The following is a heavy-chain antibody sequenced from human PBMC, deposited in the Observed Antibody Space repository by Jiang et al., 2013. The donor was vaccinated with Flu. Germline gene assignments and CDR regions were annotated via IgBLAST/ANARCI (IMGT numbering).Heavy chain of an antibody. D-gene: IGHD3-3*01. CDR1: GDSISSHY. J-gene: IGHJ2*01. CDR2: VHSSGRT. Sequence: SGPGLVKPSETLSLTCAVSGDSISSHYWNWIRQPAEKGLEWIGRVHSSGRTKYNPSLQRQITMSLDTSKNHFSLKLSSVTAADTAVYYCVRDPTYDDSADWYLDLWGRGTLVTVSS. CDR3: VRDPTYDDSADWYLDL. V-gene: IGHV4-4*07.